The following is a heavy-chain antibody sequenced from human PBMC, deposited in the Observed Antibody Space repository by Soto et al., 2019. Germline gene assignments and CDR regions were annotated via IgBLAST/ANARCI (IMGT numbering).Heavy chain of an antibody. CDR2: INHSGST. CDR3: ARGLTKGAAAIPLNWFDP. CDR1: GGSFSGYY. Sequence: SETLSLTCAVYGGSFSGYYWSWIRQPPGKGLEWIGEINHSGSTNYNPSLKSRVTISVDTSKNQFSLKLSSVTAADTAVYYCARGLTKGAAAIPLNWFDPWGQGTLVTVSS. V-gene: IGHV4-34*01. J-gene: IGHJ5*02. D-gene: IGHD6-13*01.